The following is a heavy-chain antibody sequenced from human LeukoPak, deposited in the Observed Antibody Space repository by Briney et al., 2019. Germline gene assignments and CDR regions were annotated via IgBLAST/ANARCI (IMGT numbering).Heavy chain of an antibody. CDR1: GGSISSGGYY. CDR2: IYHSGTT. J-gene: IGHJ6*02. V-gene: IGHV4-31*03. CDR3: ARDRTAPYDFWSGYQDYYYYGMDV. D-gene: IGHD3-3*01. Sequence: SQTLSLTCTVSGGSISSGGYYWSWIRQHPGKGLEWIAYIYHSGTTYYNPSLQSRVTMSVDTSKNQFSLKLSSVTAADTAVYYCARDRTAPYDFWSGYQDYYYYGMDVWGQGTTVTVSS.